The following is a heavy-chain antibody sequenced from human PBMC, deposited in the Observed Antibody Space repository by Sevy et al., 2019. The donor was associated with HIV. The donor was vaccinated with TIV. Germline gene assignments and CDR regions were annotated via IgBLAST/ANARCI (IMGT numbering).Heavy chain of an antibody. V-gene: IGHV4-31*03. D-gene: IGHD1-1*01. CDR2: IYYSGST. J-gene: IGHJ4*02. CDR3: ARSRSRIENNWHFDL. Sequence: SETLSLTCTVSSDSISSGGYYWSWIRQHPGKGLEWIGYIYYSGSTYYNPSLRSRVTISVDTSKNQFSLKLSSVTAADTAVYYCARSRSRIENNWHFDLWGPGTLVTVSS. CDR1: SDSISSGGYY.